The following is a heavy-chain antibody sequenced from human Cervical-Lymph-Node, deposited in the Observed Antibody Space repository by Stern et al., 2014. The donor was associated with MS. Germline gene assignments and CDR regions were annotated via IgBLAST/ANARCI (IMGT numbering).Heavy chain of an antibody. CDR3: ARGKGYYYDSSGYYFDY. V-gene: IGHV1-8*01. D-gene: IGHD3-22*01. CDR2: MNPNRGNT. Sequence: QVQLVQSGAEVKKPGASVKVSCKASGYTFTSYDINWGRQATGQGLEWMGWMNPNRGNTGYAQQFQGRVTMTRNTSISTAYMELSSLRSEDTAVYYCARGKGYYYDSSGYYFDYWGQGTLVTVSS. J-gene: IGHJ4*02. CDR1: GYTFTSYD.